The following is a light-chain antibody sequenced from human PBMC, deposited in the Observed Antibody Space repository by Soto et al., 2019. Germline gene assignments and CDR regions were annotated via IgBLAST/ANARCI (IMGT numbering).Light chain of an antibody. CDR2: EVF. V-gene: IGLV2-8*01. CDR1: GSDVGGYNY. Sequence: QSALTQPPSASGSPGQSVTISCTGTGSDVGGYNYVSWYQQHPGKAPKRMIYEVFKRPSGVPDRFSGSKSGNTASLTVSGLQAEDEADYYCSSYAGSNNFDVFGTGTKVTVL. J-gene: IGLJ1*01. CDR3: SSYAGSNNFDV.